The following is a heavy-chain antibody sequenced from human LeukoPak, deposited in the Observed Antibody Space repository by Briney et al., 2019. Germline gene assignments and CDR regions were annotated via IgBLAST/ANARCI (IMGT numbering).Heavy chain of an antibody. CDR3: ARAGMVNSWHDY. V-gene: IGHV3-64*01. D-gene: IGHD5-18*01. CDR1: GFIFSSYA. CDR2: INHNGDYT. Sequence: GGSLRLSCAASGFIFSSYAMHWVRQAPGKGLEYVSGINHNGDYTYYANSVKGRFTISRDNSKNTLYLQMGSLKTEDMAVYYCARAGMVNSWHDYWGQGTLVTVSS. J-gene: IGHJ4*02.